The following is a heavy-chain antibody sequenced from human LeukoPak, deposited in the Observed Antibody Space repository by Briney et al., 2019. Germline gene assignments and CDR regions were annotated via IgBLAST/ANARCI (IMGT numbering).Heavy chain of an antibody. CDR1: GFTVSSNY. CDR2: LYSGGST. Sequence: GGSLRLSCAASGFTVSSNYMNWVRQAPGKGLEWVSVLYSGGSTDYADSVKGRFTISRDNSKNTLYLQMNSLRAEDTAVYYCARPRSGYWGQGTLVTVSS. J-gene: IGHJ4*02. V-gene: IGHV3-66*04. CDR3: ARPRSGY.